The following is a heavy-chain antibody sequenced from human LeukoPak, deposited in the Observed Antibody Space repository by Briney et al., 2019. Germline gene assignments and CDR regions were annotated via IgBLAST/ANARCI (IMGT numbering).Heavy chain of an antibody. D-gene: IGHD1-26*01. V-gene: IGHV1-24*01. J-gene: IGHJ6*03. CDR2: FDPEDGET. CDR3: ATGEWDYYYYYYMDV. CDR1: GYTLTELS. Sequence: ASVKVSCKVSGYTLTELSMHWVRQAPGKGLEWMGGFDPEDGETIYAQKFQGRVTMTEDTSTDTAYMELSSLRSEDTAVYYCATGEWDYYYYYYMDVWGKGTTVTVSS.